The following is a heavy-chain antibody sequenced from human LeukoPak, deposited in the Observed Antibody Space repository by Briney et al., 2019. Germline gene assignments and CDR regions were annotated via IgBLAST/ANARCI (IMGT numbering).Heavy chain of an antibody. Sequence: GGSLRLSCAASGFTFSLYWMSWVRQAPGKGLECVANIKQDGSEKYYVDSVKGRFTISREKARNSLYLQVNSLKAEDTAVYYCVSTATYDHWGQGTLVTVSS. CDR2: IKQDGSEK. J-gene: IGHJ4*02. CDR1: GFTFSLYW. CDR3: VSTATYDH. V-gene: IGHV3-7*05. D-gene: IGHD5/OR15-5a*01.